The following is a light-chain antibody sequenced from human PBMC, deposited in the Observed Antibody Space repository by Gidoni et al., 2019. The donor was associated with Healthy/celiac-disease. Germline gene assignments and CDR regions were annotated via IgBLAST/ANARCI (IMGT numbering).Light chain of an antibody. CDR3: LQHDNFPLWT. V-gene: IGKV5-2*01. Sequence: ATTLVPGIPPRFSGSGYGTDFTLTINNIESEDAAYYFCLQHDNFPLWTFGQGTKVEIK. CDR2: AT. J-gene: IGKJ1*01.